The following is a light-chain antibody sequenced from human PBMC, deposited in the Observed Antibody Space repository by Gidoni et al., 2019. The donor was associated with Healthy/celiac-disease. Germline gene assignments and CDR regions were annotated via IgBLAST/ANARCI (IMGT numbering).Light chain of an antibody. J-gene: IGKJ5*01. CDR1: HSVSSN. CDR3: QQYNNWPPIT. V-gene: IGKV3-15*01. CDR2: GAS. Sequence: EIVMTQSPATLSVSPGERATLSCRASHSVSSNLAWYQQKPGQAPRLLIYGASTRATSIPARFSGSWSGTDFTLTISSLQSEDFAVYYCQQYNNWPPITFGQGTRLEIK.